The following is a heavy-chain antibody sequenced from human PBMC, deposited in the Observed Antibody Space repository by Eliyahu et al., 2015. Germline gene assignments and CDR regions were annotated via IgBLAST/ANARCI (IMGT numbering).Heavy chain of an antibody. V-gene: IGHV3-33*01. Sequence: SSYGMHWVRQAPGKGLEWVAVIWYDGSNKYYADSVKGRFTISRDNSKNTLYLQMNSLRAEDTAVYYCARDNRDFGVVIPFDYWGQGTLVTVSS. CDR2: IWYDGSNK. D-gene: IGHD3-3*01. CDR3: ARDNRDFGVVIPFDY. J-gene: IGHJ4*02. CDR1: SSYG.